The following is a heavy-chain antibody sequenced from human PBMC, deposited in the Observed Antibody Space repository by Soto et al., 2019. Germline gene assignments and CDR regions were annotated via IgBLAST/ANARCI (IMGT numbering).Heavy chain of an antibody. CDR3: ARDTRGQYCSGGSCNGMDV. CDR1: GYTFTGYY. V-gene: IGHV1-2*02. Sequence: ASVKVSCKASGYTFTGYYMHWVRQAPGQGLEWMGWINPNSGGTNYAQKFQGRVTMTRDTSISTAYMELSRLRSDDTAVYYCARDTRGQYCSGGSCNGMDVWGQGTTVTVSS. J-gene: IGHJ6*02. CDR2: INPNSGGT. D-gene: IGHD2-15*01.